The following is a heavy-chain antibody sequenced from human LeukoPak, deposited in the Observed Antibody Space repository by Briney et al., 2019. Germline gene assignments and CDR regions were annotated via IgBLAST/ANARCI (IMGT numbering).Heavy chain of an antibody. D-gene: IGHD3-22*01. CDR3: ARHLDYYDSSGFDY. CDR1: GGSISSYY. CDR2: IYYSGSN. J-gene: IGHJ4*02. Sequence: SETLSLTCTVSGGSISSYYWSWIRQPPGKGLEWIGYIYYSGSNNHNPSLKSRVTISVDTSKNQFSLKLSSVTAADTAVYYCARHLDYYDSSGFDYWGQGTLVTVSS. V-gene: IGHV4-59*08.